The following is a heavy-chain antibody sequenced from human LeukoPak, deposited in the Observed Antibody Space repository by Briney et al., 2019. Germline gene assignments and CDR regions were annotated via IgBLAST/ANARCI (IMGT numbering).Heavy chain of an antibody. Sequence: SETPSLTCTVSSGSITGYYWAWIRQPPGKGLEWIGYIQYSGTTEYNPSLASRASISVDTARDQFSLNLRSVTAADTAVYYCARDRAAGTLDFWGQGTLVTVSS. CDR3: ARDRAAGTLDF. D-gene: IGHD6-13*01. V-gene: IGHV4-59*01. CDR1: SGSITGYY. J-gene: IGHJ4*02. CDR2: IQYSGTT.